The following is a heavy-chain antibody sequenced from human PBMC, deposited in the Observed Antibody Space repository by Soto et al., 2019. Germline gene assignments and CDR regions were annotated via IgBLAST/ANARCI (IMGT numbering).Heavy chain of an antibody. CDR1: GLTFSSYA. V-gene: IGHV3-23*01. CDR2: ISGSGGST. CDR3: AQDPYDYLTWFDP. J-gene: IGHJ5*02. D-gene: IGHD3-16*01. Sequence: GGPLRLSGAASGLTFSSYAMSWVRQAPGKGLEWVSAISGSGGSTYYADSVKGRFTISRDNSKKTLYLQMNSLRAEDTAVYYCAQDPYDYLTWFDPWGHGTLVTVSS.